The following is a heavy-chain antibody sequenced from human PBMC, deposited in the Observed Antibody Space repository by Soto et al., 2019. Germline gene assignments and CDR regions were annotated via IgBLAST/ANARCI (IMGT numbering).Heavy chain of an antibody. Sequence: GGSLRLSCAASGFTFSSYGMHWVRQAPGKGLEWVAVISYDGSNKYYADSVKGRFTISRDNSKNTLYLQMNSLRAEDTAVYYCAKDMLGYCSGGSCYSSGMDVWGQGTTVTVSS. CDR2: ISYDGSNK. D-gene: IGHD2-15*01. CDR3: AKDMLGYCSGGSCYSSGMDV. J-gene: IGHJ6*02. V-gene: IGHV3-30*18. CDR1: GFTFSSYG.